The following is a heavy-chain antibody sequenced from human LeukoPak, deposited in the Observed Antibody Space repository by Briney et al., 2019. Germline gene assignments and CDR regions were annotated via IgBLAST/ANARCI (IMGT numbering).Heavy chain of an antibody. CDR1: GGSFSGYY. D-gene: IGHD3-22*01. CDR2: INHSGST. V-gene: IGHV4-34*01. CDR3: AKFAGIYDSSGFDY. J-gene: IGHJ4*02. Sequence: SETLSLTCAVYGGSFSGYYWSWIRQPPGKGLEWIGEINHSGSTNYNPSLKSRVTISVDTSKNQFSLKLSSVTAADTAVYYCAKFAGIYDSSGFDYWGQGILVTVSS.